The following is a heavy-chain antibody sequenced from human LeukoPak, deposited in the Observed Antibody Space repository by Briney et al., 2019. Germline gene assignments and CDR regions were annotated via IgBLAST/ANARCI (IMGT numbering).Heavy chain of an antibody. D-gene: IGHD5-18*01. V-gene: IGHV1-69*04. CDR3: ARDTAMARHY. J-gene: IGHJ4*02. Sequence: GASVKVSCKASGYIFTSYGISWVRQAPGQGLEWMGRIIPILGIANYAQKFQGRVTITADKSTSTAYMELSSLRSEDTAVYYCARDTAMARHYWGQGTLVTVSS. CDR2: IIPILGIA. CDR1: GYIFTSYG.